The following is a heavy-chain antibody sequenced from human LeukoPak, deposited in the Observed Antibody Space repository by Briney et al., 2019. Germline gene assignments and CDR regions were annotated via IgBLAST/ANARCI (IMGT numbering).Heavy chain of an antibody. CDR3: ITLIYGSGSYLGLNMDV. Sequence: GSLRLSCAASGFTFSSYGMSWVRQAPGKGLEWVSAISGSGGSTYYADSVKGRFTISRDNSKNTLYLQMNSLRAEDTAVYYCITLIYGSGSYLGLNMDVWGKGTTVTISS. CDR2: ISGSGGST. J-gene: IGHJ6*03. CDR1: GFTFSSYG. V-gene: IGHV3-23*01. D-gene: IGHD3-10*01.